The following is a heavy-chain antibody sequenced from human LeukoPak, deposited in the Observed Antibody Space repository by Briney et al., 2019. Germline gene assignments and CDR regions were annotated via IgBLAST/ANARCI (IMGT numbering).Heavy chain of an antibody. V-gene: IGHV3-7*01. Sequence: GGSLRLSGAASGFTFSSYWMSWVRQAPGKGPEWVAHIKQDASQEDHVDSVKGRFTISRDNAKNSLYLQMNSLRAEDTAVYYCARGVVYPTWSGPHWSDYWGQGTLVTVSS. CDR2: IKQDASQE. CDR1: GFTFSSYW. D-gene: IGHD3-3*01. CDR3: ARGVVYPTWSGPHWSDY. J-gene: IGHJ4*02.